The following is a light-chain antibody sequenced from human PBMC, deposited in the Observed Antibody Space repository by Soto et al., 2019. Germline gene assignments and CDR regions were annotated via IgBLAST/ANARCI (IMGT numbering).Light chain of an antibody. CDR3: QHYYSYPIT. Sequence: AIRMTQSPSSLSASTGDRVTITCRASQGISRYLAWYQQKPGKAPKLLIYAAYSLQSGVPSRFSGSGSWTDFTLTISCLQSEDFATYYCQHYYSYPITFGGGTKVEIK. V-gene: IGKV1-8*01. CDR1: QGISRY. CDR2: AAY. J-gene: IGKJ4*01.